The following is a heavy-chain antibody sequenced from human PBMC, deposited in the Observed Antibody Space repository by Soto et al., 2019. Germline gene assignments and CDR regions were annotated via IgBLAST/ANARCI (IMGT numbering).Heavy chain of an antibody. CDR1: GFTFSTYN. J-gene: IGHJ4*02. D-gene: IGHD6-19*01. V-gene: IGHV3-21*01. CDR3: ARESSSGWYFDY. CDR2: ISSTITYI. Sequence: EVQLVESGGGLVKPGGSLRLSCAASGFTFSTYNLNWVRQAPGKGLEWVSYISSTITYIYYADSVKGRFTVSRDNAKNSLYLQMNSLRAGDTAVYYCARESSSGWYFDYWGQGTLVTVSS.